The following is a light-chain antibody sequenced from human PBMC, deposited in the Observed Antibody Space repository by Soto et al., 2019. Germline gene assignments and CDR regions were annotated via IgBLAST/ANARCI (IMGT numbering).Light chain of an antibody. Sequence: QSALTQPRSVSGPPGQSVTISCTGTSSDVGGYNYVSWYQQHPGKAPKVMIYDVSKRPSGVPDRFSGSKSGNTASLTISGLQAEDEADYYCCSYADSNTLSYVFGTGTKVTVL. V-gene: IGLV2-11*01. J-gene: IGLJ1*01. CDR1: SSDVGGYNY. CDR2: DVS. CDR3: CSYADSNTLSYV.